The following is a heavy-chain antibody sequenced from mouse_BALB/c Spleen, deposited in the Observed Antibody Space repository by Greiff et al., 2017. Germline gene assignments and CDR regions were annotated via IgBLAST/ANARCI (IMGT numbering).Heavy chain of an antibody. CDR1: GFTFSDYY. Sequence: EVQLVESGGGLVKPGGSLKLSCAASGFTFSDYYMYWVRQTPEKRLEWVATISDGGSYTYYPDSVKGRFTISRDNAKNNLYLQMSSLKSEDTAMYYCARDRGNYETYWGQGTLVTVSA. V-gene: IGHV5-4*02. CDR3: ARDRGNYETY. CDR2: ISDGGSYT. J-gene: IGHJ3*01. D-gene: IGHD2-1*01.